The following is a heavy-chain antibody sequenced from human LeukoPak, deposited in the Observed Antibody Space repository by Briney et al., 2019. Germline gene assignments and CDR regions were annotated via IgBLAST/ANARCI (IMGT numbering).Heavy chain of an antibody. D-gene: IGHD2-15*01. Sequence: GGSPRLSCAASGFTFSRFAMHWVRQAPGKGLEWVAVMSYDGSNKYYADSVKGRFTISRDNSKNTLYLQMNSLRVEDTAVYYCARVDPEWVVVVAATYWGQGTLVSVSS. CDR2: MSYDGSNK. CDR3: ARVDPEWVVVVAATY. V-gene: IGHV3-30-3*01. J-gene: IGHJ4*02. CDR1: GFTFSRFA.